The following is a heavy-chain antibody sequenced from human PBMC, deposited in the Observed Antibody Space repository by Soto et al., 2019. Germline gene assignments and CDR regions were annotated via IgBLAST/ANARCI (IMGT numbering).Heavy chain of an antibody. J-gene: IGHJ5*02. D-gene: IGHD3-10*01. Sequence: ELFLQESGGDLVQPGGSLRLSCVASGFKFSVFGMTWVRQAPGKGLEWIAYISSGSATIIYGGSVEGGFTVSRDNAENSLILQMKSLSGEDTAVYYCARDKGSTVAGFNWFDPWGNGTPVTVST. CDR3: ARDKGSTVAGFNWFDP. CDR1: GFKFSVFG. CDR2: ISSGSATI. V-gene: IGHV3-48*01.